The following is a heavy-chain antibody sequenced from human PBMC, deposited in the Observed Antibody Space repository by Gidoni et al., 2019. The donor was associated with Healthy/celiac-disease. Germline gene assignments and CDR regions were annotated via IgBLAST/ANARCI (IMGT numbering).Heavy chain of an antibody. CDR2: IGTAGDP. Sequence: EVQLVESGGGLVQPGGSLRLSCAASGFTFSSYDMHWVRQATGKGLAWVSAIGTAGDPYYPGSVKGRFTISRENAKNSLYLQMNSLRSGDTAVYYCARGNTVTYAFDIWGQGTMVTVSS. CDR3: ARGNTVTYAFDI. D-gene: IGHD4-17*01. CDR1: GFTFSSYD. J-gene: IGHJ3*02. V-gene: IGHV3-13*05.